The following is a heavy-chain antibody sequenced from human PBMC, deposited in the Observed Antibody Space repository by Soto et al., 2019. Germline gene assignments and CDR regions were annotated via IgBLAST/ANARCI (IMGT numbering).Heavy chain of an antibody. Sequence: PGGSLRLSCAASGFTFSSYAMSWVSQAPGKGLEWVSAISGSGGSTYHADSVKGRFTISRDNSKNTLYLQMNSLRAEDTAVYYCAKLPPPKPYYDILTGPDYWGQGTLVTVSS. V-gene: IGHV3-23*01. J-gene: IGHJ4*02. CDR2: ISGSGGST. D-gene: IGHD3-9*01. CDR3: AKLPPPKPYYDILTGPDY. CDR1: GFTFSSYA.